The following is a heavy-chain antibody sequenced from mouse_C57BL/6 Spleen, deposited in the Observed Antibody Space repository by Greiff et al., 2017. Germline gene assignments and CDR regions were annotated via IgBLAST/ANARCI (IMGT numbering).Heavy chain of an antibody. V-gene: IGHV1-55*01. Sequence: VQLQQPGAELVKPGASVKMSCKASGYTFTSYWITWVKQRPGQGLEWIGDIYPGSGSTNYNEKFKSKATLTVDTSSSTAYMQLSSLTSEDSAVYYCAREGSYSNYGAGFAYWGQGTLVTVSA. J-gene: IGHJ3*01. D-gene: IGHD2-5*01. CDR3: AREGSYSNYGAGFAY. CDR2: IYPGSGST. CDR1: GYTFTSYW.